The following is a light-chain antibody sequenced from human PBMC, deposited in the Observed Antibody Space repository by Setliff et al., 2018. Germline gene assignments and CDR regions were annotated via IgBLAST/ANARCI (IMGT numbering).Light chain of an antibody. CDR3: SSYAGTYNGV. CDR1: SSDIDYNH. V-gene: IGLV2-8*01. J-gene: IGLJ3*02. Sequence: QSVLTQPPSASGSPGQSVIISCTETSSDIDYNHVSWYQQYPGKGPKLIIYEVVKRPSGVPDRFSGSKSGNTASLTVSGLQAGDEADYYCSSYAGTYNGVFGGGTKGTV. CDR2: EVV.